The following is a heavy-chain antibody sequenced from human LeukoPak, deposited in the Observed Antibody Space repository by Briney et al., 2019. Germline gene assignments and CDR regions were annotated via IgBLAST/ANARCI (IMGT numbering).Heavy chain of an antibody. CDR1: GYAFTNFY. CDR3: VRDANNRDGHGFYSFDD. D-gene: IGHD1/OR15-1a*01. V-gene: IGHV1-2*02. CDR2: INYDSGGT. Sequence: ASVKVSCKASGYAFTNFYIHWVRQAPGEGLEWMGWINYDSGGTNHAQKFQDRVTMTRDMSISTVYMEVRGLTSDDTAMYFCVRDANNRDGHGFYSFDDWGQGTLVALSS. J-gene: IGHJ4*02.